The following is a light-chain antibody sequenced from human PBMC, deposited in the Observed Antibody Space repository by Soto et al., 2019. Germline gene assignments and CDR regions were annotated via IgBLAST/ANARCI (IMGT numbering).Light chain of an antibody. CDR3: QQYNSWPLT. J-gene: IGKJ4*01. V-gene: IGKV3-15*01. CDR1: QSVSSN. CDR2: GAA. Sequence: ELVMTQSPATLSVSPGERASLSCRASQSVSSNLAWYQQKPGQAPRLLIHGAATRATGIPARFIGSGSGTEFILTTSSLQAEDFAVDYCQQYNSWPLTFGGGTKVDIK.